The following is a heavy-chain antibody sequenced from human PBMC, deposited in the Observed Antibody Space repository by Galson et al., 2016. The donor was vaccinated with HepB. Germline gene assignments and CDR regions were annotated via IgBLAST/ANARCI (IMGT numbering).Heavy chain of an antibody. Sequence: SLRLSCAASGFTFSSYGMYWVRQAPGRGLEWVAYISASSGTIYYADSVKGRFTISRDNANNSLSLQMNSLRAEDTAVYYCARPYTYYFGSGSYFDVLHYGMGVWGQGTTVTVSS. V-gene: IGHV3-48*01. CDR2: ISASSGTI. D-gene: IGHD3-10*01. CDR1: GFTFSSYG. CDR3: ARPYTYYFGSGSYFDVLHYGMGV. J-gene: IGHJ6*02.